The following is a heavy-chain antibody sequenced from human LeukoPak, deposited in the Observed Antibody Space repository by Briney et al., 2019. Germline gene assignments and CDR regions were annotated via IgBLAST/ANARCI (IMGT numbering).Heavy chain of an antibody. J-gene: IGHJ1*01. CDR1: GGSFSGYY. CDR2: INHSGST. Sequence: SETLSLTCAVYGGSFSGYYWSWIRQPPGKGLEWIGEINHSGSTNYNPSLKSRVTISVDTSKNQFSLKLSSVSAADTAVYYCARRVCSGGSCYSEYFQHWGQGTLVTVSS. CDR3: ARRVCSGGSCYSEYFQH. D-gene: IGHD2-15*01. V-gene: IGHV4-34*01.